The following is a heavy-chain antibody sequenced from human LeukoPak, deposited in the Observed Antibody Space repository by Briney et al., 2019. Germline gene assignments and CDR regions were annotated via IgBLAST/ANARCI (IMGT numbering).Heavy chain of an antibody. CDR1: GFTFSSFA. V-gene: IGHV3-33*01. CDR2: IWYDGSNK. J-gene: IGHJ4*02. D-gene: IGHD3-10*01. Sequence: GSLRLSCAASGFTFSSFAMSWVRQAPGQGLGGVAVIWYDGSNKYYADSVKGRFTISRDNSKNTLYLQMNSLRAEDTAVYYCARDVIGSGSFDYWGQGTLVTVSS. CDR3: ARDVIGSGSFDY.